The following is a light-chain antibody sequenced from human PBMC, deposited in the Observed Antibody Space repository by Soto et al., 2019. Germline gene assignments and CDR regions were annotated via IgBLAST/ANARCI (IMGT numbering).Light chain of an antibody. V-gene: IGLV2-11*01. CDR2: DVS. Sequence: QSALTQPRSVSGSPGQSVTISCTGTSSDVDDYNYVSWFQQHPGKAPKLMIYDVSERPSGVPDRFSGSKSGNTASLPISGLQAEDEADYYCCSYGGTFYVFGTGTTVTVL. CDR1: SSDVDDYNY. J-gene: IGLJ1*01. CDR3: CSYGGTFYV.